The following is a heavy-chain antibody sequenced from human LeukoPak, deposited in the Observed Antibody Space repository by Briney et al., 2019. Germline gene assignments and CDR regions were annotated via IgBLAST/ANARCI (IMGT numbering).Heavy chain of an antibody. CDR1: GGSISSYY. D-gene: IGHD5-24*01. V-gene: IGHV4-59*01. CDR3: ARGLGRRWLQGFDY. CDR2: IYYSGTT. Sequence: SETLSLTCTVSGGSISSYYWSWIRQPPGKGLEWIGYIYYSGTTNYNPSLKSRVTISLDTSKNQFSLKLSSVTAADTAIYSCARGLGRRWLQGFDYWGQGTLVTVSS. J-gene: IGHJ4*02.